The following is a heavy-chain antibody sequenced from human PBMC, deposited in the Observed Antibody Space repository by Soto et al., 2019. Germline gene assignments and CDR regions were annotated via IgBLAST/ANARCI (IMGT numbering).Heavy chain of an antibody. CDR3: ANRGRYYGLDV. D-gene: IGHD3-10*01. J-gene: IGHJ6*02. V-gene: IGHV3-23*01. CDR2: ISESRGDGGT. Sequence: GGSLRLSCAASGFTFSYYAMTWVRQAPGKGLEWVSVISESRGDGGTYYGGSVTSRFTIARDNSKNTLYLQMGSLRAEDTAVYYCANRGRYYGLDVWGQGTTVTVSS. CDR1: GFTFSYYA.